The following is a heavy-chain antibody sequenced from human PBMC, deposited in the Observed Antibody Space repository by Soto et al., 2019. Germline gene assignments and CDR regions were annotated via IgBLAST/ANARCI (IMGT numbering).Heavy chain of an antibody. CDR2: IRSKGYGGTT. D-gene: IGHD6-25*01. J-gene: IGHJ6*02. V-gene: IGHV3-49*03. Sequence: GGSLRLSCTGSGFTFGDFGMSWFRQAPGKGLEWLSFIRSKGYGGTTESAASVRGRFITSRDDSKSIAYLQMNSLRAEETAVYYCAKHAAPYYYGMDVWGQGTTVTVSS. CDR1: GFTFGDFG. CDR3: AKHAAPYYYGMDV.